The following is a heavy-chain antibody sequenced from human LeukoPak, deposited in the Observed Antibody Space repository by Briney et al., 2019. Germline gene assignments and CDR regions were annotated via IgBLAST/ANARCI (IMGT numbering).Heavy chain of an antibody. J-gene: IGHJ4*02. D-gene: IGHD3-22*01. CDR1: GFTFSIYA. CDR2: ISGSGGST. V-gene: IGHV3-23*01. CDR3: AKDKSIMIVVVPFDY. Sequence: GGSLRLSCAASGFTFSIYAMSWVRQAPGKGLEWVSAISGSGGSTYYADSVKGRFTISRDNSKNTLYLQMNSLRAEDTAVYYCAKDKSIMIVVVPFDYWGQGTLVTVSA.